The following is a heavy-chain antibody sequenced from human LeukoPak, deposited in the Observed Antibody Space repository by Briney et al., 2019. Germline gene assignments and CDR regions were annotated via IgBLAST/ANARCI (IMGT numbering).Heavy chain of an antibody. CDR2: FDPEDGET. J-gene: IGHJ1*01. V-gene: IGHV1-24*01. Sequence: RASVKVSCKVSGYTLTELSMHWVRQAPGKGLEWMGGFDPEDGETIYAQKFQGRVTMTEDTSTDTAYMELSSLRSEDTAVYYCATGTYCSGGSCYGPRTFQHWGQGTPVTVSS. CDR1: GYTLTELS. CDR3: ATGTYCSGGSCYGPRTFQH. D-gene: IGHD2-15*01.